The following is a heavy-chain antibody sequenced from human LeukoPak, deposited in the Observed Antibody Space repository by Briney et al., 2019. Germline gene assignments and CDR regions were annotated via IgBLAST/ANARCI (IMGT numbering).Heavy chain of an antibody. V-gene: IGHV1-18*01. J-gene: IGHJ1*01. D-gene: IGHD6-13*01. CDR3: ARPGIAAAGDTPGYFQH. Sequence: ASVKVSCKASGYTFTSYGISWVRQAPGQGLEWMGWISAYNGNTNYAQKFQGRVTITADESTSTAYMELSSLRSEDTAVYYCARPGIAAAGDTPGYFQHWGQGTLVTVSS. CDR2: ISAYNGNT. CDR1: GYTFTSYG.